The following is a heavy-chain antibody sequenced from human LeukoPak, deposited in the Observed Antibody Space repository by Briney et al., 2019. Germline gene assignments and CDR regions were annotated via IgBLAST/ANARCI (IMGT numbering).Heavy chain of an antibody. CDR1: GYSFTSYW. J-gene: IGHJ5*02. V-gene: IGHV5-51*01. CDR2: IYPGDSDT. D-gene: IGHD3-10*01. Sequence: GESLKISCKGSGYSFTSYWIGWVRQMPGKGLEWMGIIYPGDSDTRYSPSFQGRVTISADKSISTAYLQWSSLKASDTAMYYCARQRFTMRAYAGNWFDPWGQGTLVTVSS. CDR3: ARQRFTMRAYAGNWFDP.